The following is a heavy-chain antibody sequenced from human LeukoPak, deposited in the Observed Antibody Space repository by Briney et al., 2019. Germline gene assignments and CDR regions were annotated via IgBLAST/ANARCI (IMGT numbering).Heavy chain of an antibody. CDR2: IIPIFGTA. J-gene: IGHJ4*02. V-gene: IGHV1-69*01. Sequence: SVKVSRKASGGTFSSYAISWVRQAPGQGLEWMGGIIPIFGTANYAQKFQGRVTITADESTSTAYMELSSLRSEDTAVYYCATSPMTGPYYFDYWGQGTLVTVSS. CDR3: ATSPMTGPYYFDY. CDR1: GGTFSSYA. D-gene: IGHD3-9*01.